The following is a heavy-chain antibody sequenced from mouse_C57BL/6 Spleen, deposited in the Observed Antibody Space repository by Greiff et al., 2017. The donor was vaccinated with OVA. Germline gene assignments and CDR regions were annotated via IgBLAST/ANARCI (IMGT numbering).Heavy chain of an antibody. Sequence: QVQLQQSGPELVKPGASVKISCKASGYAFSSSWMNWVKQRPGTGLEWIGRIYPGDGDTNYNGKFKGKATLTADKSSSTAYMQLSSLTSEDSAVYFCARGGAQASWFAYWGQGTLVTVSA. D-gene: IGHD3-2*02. V-gene: IGHV1-82*01. J-gene: IGHJ3*01. CDR2: IYPGDGDT. CDR3: ARGGAQASWFAY. CDR1: GYAFSSSW.